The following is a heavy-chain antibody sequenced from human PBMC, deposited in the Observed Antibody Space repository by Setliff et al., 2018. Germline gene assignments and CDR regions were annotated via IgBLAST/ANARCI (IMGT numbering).Heavy chain of an antibody. CDR3: ARDHGGAAPYYYHYMDV. CDR2: IYYSGST. D-gene: IGHD3-16*01. CDR1: GGSISSGGYY. V-gene: IGHV4-31*03. J-gene: IGHJ6*03. Sequence: SETLSLTCTVSGGSISSGGYYWSWIRQHPGKGLEWIGYIYYSGSTYYNPSLKSRVTISVDTSKNQFSLKLSSVTAADTAVYYCARDHGGAAPYYYHYMDVWGKGTTVTVSS.